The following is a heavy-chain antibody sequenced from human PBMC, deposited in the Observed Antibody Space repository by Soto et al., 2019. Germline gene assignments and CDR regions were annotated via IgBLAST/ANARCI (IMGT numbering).Heavy chain of an antibody. V-gene: IGHV3-23*01. D-gene: IGHD5-12*01. J-gene: IGHJ4*02. CDR1: GFTFKNYA. CDR2: IYGSGGST. Sequence: PGRPLKLSYAASGFTFKNYAKTWVRQAPGKGLEWVSLIYGSGGSTDYADSVKGRFTISRDNSKNMLYVQMNSLRDEDTAVYYCARKDVAFDYWGQGIPVTVSS. CDR3: ARKDVAFDY.